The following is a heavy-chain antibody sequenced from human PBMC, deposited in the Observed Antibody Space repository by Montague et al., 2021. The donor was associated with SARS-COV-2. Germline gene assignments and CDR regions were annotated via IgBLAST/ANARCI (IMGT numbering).Heavy chain of an antibody. J-gene: IGHJ6*02. CDR3: ARFPHGSGSYNADYDYGMDV. Sequence: SETLSLTCAVYGGSFSGYYWSWIRQPPGKGLEWIGEINHSGSTNYNPSLKSRVTISVDTSKNQFSLKLSSVIAADTAVYYCARFPHGSGSYNADYDYGMDVWGQGTTVTVSS. CDR2: INHSGST. V-gene: IGHV4-34*01. D-gene: IGHD3-10*01. CDR1: GGSFSGYY.